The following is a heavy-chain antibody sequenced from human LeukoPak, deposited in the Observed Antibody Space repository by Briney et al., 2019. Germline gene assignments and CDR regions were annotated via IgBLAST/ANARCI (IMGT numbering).Heavy chain of an antibody. Sequence: PGGSLRLSCAASGFTFSSYSMNWVRQAPGKGLEWVSSISSSSSYIYYADSVKGRFTISRDNAKNTLYLQMNSLRAEDTAVYYCARDLLNYYGSGYFDYWGQGTLVTVSS. CDR2: ISSSSSYI. CDR3: ARDLLNYYGSGYFDY. J-gene: IGHJ4*02. D-gene: IGHD3-10*01. V-gene: IGHV3-21*01. CDR1: GFTFSSYS.